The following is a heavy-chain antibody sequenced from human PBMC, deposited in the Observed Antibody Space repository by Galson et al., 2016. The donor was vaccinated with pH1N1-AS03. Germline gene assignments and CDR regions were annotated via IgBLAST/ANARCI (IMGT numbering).Heavy chain of an antibody. CDR1: GYTFSTYG. V-gene: IGHV1-18*04. CDR2: ISGYDDDT. CDR3: ARDRGFRPVTSDI. Sequence: SVKVSCKASGYTFSTYGVSWVRQAPGQGLEWMGWISGYDDDTNYAQNVAGRVTMTTDKSTSTLYMELRSLRSDDTAVYYCARDRGFRPVTSDIWGQGTWVTVSS. J-gene: IGHJ3*02. D-gene: IGHD3-9*01.